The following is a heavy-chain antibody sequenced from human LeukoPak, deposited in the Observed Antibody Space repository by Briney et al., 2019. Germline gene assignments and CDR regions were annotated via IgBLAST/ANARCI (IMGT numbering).Heavy chain of an antibody. CDR3: ARATILYDTFMDYFDY. V-gene: IGHV4-31*03. Sequence: PSETLSLTCTISGASLTSGGYYWSWIRQHPGKGLEWLGYIYYTGRTDYNPSLKSRITMSVDTSKNQFSLKLSSVTAADTAVYYCARATILYDTFMDYFDYWGQGTLVTVSS. CDR1: GASLTSGGYY. D-gene: IGHD3-22*01. J-gene: IGHJ4*02. CDR2: IYYTGRT.